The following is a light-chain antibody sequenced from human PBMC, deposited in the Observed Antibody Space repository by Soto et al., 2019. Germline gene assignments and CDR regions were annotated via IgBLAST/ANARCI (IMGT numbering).Light chain of an antibody. CDR3: QQYKDYSWT. J-gene: IGKJ1*01. V-gene: IGKV1-5*03. CDR2: KAS. Sequence: DIQMTQSPSTLSASVGDRVAITCWASQSISIWLAWYQQKPGKAPKLLIYKASSLESGVPSRFSGSGSGTEFTLTISSLQPDDFATYYCQQYKDYSWTFGQGTKVEIK. CDR1: QSISIW.